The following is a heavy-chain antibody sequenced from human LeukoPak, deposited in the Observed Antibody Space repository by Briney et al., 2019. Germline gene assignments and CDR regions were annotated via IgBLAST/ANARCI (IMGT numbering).Heavy chain of an antibody. Sequence: SETLSLTCTVSGDSITSHHWNWLRQAPGKKMEWIGYIHYGGGTNGNPSLKSRVTMSVDMSRNQVFLNLRSVTAADTAVYYCAGWCSCPTCKNSFDVWGQGTLVTVAS. CDR1: GDSITSHH. V-gene: IGHV4-59*08. CDR3: AGWCSCPTCKNSFDV. D-gene: IGHD2-8*01. J-gene: IGHJ3*01. CDR2: IHYGGGT.